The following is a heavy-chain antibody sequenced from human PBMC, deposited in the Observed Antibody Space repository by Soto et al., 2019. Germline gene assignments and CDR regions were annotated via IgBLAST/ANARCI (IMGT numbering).Heavy chain of an antibody. CDR2: ISYDGSNK. Sequence: GGSLRLSCAASGFTFSSYGMHRVRQAPGPRLERGAVISYDGSNKYYADSSKGRFTISRDNSKTTLYLQLNSLRAEDTAVYYCAKDPAGHYCSSTSSYTIPRTFDPWGQRTLVTVSS. J-gene: IGHJ5*02. D-gene: IGHD2-2*02. CDR1: GFTFSSYG. V-gene: IGHV3-30*18. CDR3: AKDPAGHYCSSTSSYTIPRTFDP.